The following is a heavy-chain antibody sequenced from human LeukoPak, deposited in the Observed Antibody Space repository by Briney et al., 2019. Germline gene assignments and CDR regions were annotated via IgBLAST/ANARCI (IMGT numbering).Heavy chain of an antibody. CDR1: GFTFSSYA. Sequence: GGSLRLSCAASGFTFSSYAMSWVRQAPGKGLEWVSTISGSGGSTYYVDSAKGRFTISRDNSKNTLYLQMNSLRAEDAAVYYCANLVTTVGRYWGHGTLVTVSS. CDR3: ANLVTTVGRY. CDR2: ISGSGGST. J-gene: IGHJ4*01. V-gene: IGHV3-23*01. D-gene: IGHD4-17*01.